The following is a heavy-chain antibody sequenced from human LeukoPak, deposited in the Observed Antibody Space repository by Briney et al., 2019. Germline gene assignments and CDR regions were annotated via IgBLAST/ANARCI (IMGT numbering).Heavy chain of an antibody. V-gene: IGHV3-23*01. CDR1: GFTFSSYA. Sequence: GGSLRLSCAASGFTFSSYAMSWVRQAPGKGLEWVSAISGSGGSTYYADSVKGRFTISRDNSKSTLYLQMNSLRAEDTAVYYCAKDVDYIWGSYRYRKGYFDYWGQGTLVTVSS. CDR3: AKDVDYIWGSYRYRKGYFDY. CDR2: ISGSGGST. D-gene: IGHD3-16*02. J-gene: IGHJ4*02.